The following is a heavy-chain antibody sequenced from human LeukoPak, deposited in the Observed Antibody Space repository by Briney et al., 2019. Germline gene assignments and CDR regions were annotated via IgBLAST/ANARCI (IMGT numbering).Heavy chain of an antibody. CDR3: ARFYSTGVFDY. Sequence: SETLSLTCTVSGGSISSYYWSWIRQPPGKGLEWIGYIYYSGSTNYNPSLKSRVTISVDTSKNQFSLKLSSVTAEDTAVYYCARFYSTGVFDYWGQGTLVTVSS. D-gene: IGHD6-25*01. CDR2: IYYSGST. CDR1: GGSISSYY. V-gene: IGHV4-59*08. J-gene: IGHJ4*02.